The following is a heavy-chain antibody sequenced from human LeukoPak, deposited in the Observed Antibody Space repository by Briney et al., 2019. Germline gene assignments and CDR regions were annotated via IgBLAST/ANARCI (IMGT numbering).Heavy chain of an antibody. CDR2: IYYSGST. CDR3: ARGAEGYYYYGMDV. D-gene: IGHD1-26*01. Sequence: SETLSLTCTVSGGSISSYCWSWIRQPPGKGLEWIGYIYYSGSTNYNPSLKSRVTISVDTSKNQFSLKLSSVTAADTAVYYCARGAEGYYYYGMDVWGQGTTVTVSS. J-gene: IGHJ6*02. CDR1: GGSISSYC. V-gene: IGHV4-59*01.